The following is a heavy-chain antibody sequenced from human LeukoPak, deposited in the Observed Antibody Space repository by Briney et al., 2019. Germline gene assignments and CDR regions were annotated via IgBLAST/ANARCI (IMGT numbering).Heavy chain of an antibody. J-gene: IGHJ4*02. CDR1: GGSISSSSYY. V-gene: IGHV4-39*07. CDR2: IYYSGST. CDR3: ARDRDHFDY. Sequence: SETLSLTCTVSGGSISSSSYYWGWIRQPPGKGLEWIGSIYYSGSTYYNPSLKSRVTISVDRSKNQFSLKLSSVTAADTAVYYCARDRDHFDYWGQGTLVTVSS.